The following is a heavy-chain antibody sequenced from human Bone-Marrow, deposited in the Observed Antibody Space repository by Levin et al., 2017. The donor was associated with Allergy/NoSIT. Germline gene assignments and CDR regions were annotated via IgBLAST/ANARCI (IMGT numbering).Heavy chain of an antibody. CDR2: ISYDGSNK. J-gene: IGHJ4*02. Sequence: SCAASGFTFSSYAMHWVRQAPGKGLEWVAVISYDGSNKYYADSVKGRFTISRDNSKNTLYLQMNSLRAEDTAVYYCARDWGSGWSVVLGLDYWGQGTLVTVSS. CDR3: ARDWGSGWSVVLGLDY. D-gene: IGHD6-19*01. CDR1: GFTFSSYA. V-gene: IGHV3-30-3*01.